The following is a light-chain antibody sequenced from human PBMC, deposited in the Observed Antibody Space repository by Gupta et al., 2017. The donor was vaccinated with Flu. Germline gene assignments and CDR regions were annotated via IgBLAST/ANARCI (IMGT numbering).Light chain of an antibody. V-gene: IGLV7-46*01. J-gene: IGLJ1*01. CDR2: DTS. Sequence: QAVVTPEPSLTVSPGGTVTLTCGSSTGAVTSGHYPYWFQQKPGQAPRTLIYDTSNKHSWTPARFSGSLLGGKAALTPSGARPEDEAEYYCFPTYRGARLYVFGTGTKVTVL. CDR1: TGAVTSGHY. CDR3: FPTYRGARLYV.